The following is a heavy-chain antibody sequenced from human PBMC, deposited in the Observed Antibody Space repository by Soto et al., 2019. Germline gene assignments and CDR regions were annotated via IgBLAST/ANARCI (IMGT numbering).Heavy chain of an antibody. CDR1: GFTFSNAW. CDR3: SPGITIFGVGPRFG. D-gene: IGHD3-3*01. CDR2: IKSKADDATT. V-gene: IGHV3-15*07. Sequence: EVQLVESGGGLVKPGGSLRLSCAASGFTFSNAWMNWVRHAPGKGLEWVGRIKSKADDATTDYAAPVKGIFTISRDDSNNILYLQMTSLKIEDTGVYYCSPGITIFGVGPRFGGGQGTMVTVSS. J-gene: IGHJ4*01.